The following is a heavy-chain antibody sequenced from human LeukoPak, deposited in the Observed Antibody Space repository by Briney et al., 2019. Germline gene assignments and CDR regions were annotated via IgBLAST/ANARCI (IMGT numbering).Heavy chain of an antibody. CDR3: ARARDSSGYYRGDRPFDY. J-gene: IGHJ4*02. D-gene: IGHD3-22*01. Sequence: SETLSLTCTVSGGSISSGSYYWSWIRQPAGKGLEWIGRIYTSGSTNYNPSLKSRVTISVDTSKNQFSLKLSSVTAADTAVYYCARARDSSGYYRGDRPFDYWGQGTLVTVSS. CDR1: GGSISSGSYY. V-gene: IGHV4-61*02. CDR2: IYTSGST.